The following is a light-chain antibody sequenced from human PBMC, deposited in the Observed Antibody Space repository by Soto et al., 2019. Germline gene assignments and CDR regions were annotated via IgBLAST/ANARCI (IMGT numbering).Light chain of an antibody. J-gene: IGKJ1*01. Sequence: EIVMTQSPATLSVSPGERATLSCRASQSVSSNLAWYQQKPGQAPRLLIYGASTRATGIPARFSGSGSGTEFPFTNSSLQFEEFGGYYCQPYNNWPPMFGQGTKVEIK. CDR2: GAS. V-gene: IGKV3-15*01. CDR1: QSVSSN. CDR3: QPYNNWPPM.